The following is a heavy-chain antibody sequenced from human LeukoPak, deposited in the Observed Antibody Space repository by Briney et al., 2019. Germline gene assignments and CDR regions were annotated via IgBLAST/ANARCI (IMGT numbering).Heavy chain of an antibody. CDR1: GFTFNIYW. J-gene: IGHJ4*02. Sequence: GGSLRLSCAASGFTFNIYWMHWVRQAPGKGLVWVTRVNSDGSGTRYADSVKGRFTISRDNAKNTPYLQMHSLRAEDTAVYYCVRSAYGGEQADYWGQGTLVTVSS. CDR3: VRSAYGGEQADY. D-gene: IGHD4-23*01. CDR2: VNSDGSGT. V-gene: IGHV3-74*01.